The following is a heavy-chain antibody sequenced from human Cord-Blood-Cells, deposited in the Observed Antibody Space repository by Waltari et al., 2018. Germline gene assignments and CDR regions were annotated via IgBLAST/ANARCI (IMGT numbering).Heavy chain of an antibody. Sequence: QVQLQESGPGLVKPSQPLSRTCTVSGGSISSGDYSWSWIRQPPGKGLEWIGYIYYSGSTYYNPSLKSRVTISVDTSKNQFSLKLSSVTAADTAVYYCAREPVGKLAGYDYWGQGTLVTVSS. CDR1: GGSISSGDYS. V-gene: IGHV4-30-4*08. CDR3: AREPVGKLAGYDY. CDR2: IYYSGST. J-gene: IGHJ4*02. D-gene: IGHD1-1*01.